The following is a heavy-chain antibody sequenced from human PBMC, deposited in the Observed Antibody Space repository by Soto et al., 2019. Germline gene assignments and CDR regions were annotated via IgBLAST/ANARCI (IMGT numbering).Heavy chain of an antibody. CDR3: ATSSDWYNWFDP. D-gene: IGHD6-19*01. CDR1: GFTFSSYV. Sequence: VHLLESGGGLVQPGGSLRLSCAASGFTFSSYVMSWVRQAPGKGLECVSAISGSGGSTYNADSVKGRFTISRDNAKNTLYLQMNSLRAEDTAVYDCATSSDWYNWFDPWGQGTLVTVSS. CDR2: ISGSGGST. V-gene: IGHV3-23*01. J-gene: IGHJ5*02.